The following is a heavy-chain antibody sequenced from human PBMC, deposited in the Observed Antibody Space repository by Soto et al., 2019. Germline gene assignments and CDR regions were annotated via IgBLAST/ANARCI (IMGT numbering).Heavy chain of an antibody. CDR3: AKDRVLPAGIWSGFDF. D-gene: IGHD2-2*02. Sequence: SGPTLVNPTQTLTRTCTFSVFSLSTIGVGVGWIRQPPGKALEWLALIYWDDDKRYSPSLKSRLTITKDSSKNQVVLTMTNMDPVDTATYYCAKDRVLPAGIWSGFDFSGQGALVTVSS. CDR1: VFSLSTIGVG. J-gene: IGHJ4*02. V-gene: IGHV2-5*02. CDR2: IYWDDDK.